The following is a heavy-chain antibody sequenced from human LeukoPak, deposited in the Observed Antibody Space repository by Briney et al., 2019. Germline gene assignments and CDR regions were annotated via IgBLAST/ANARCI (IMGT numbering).Heavy chain of an antibody. CDR2: ISSGSSYI. D-gene: IGHD1-26*01. CDR1: GFTFSSYN. J-gene: IGHJ4*02. Sequence: GGSLRLSCAASGFTFSSYNMNWVRQAPGRGLEGVSSISSGSSYIYYADPVKGRFTISRDNAKNSLYLQMTSLRVEDMAIYYCVRGGFFRYSGTSGDYWGQGSQVTVSS. CDR3: VRGGFFRYSGTSGDY. V-gene: IGHV3-21*01.